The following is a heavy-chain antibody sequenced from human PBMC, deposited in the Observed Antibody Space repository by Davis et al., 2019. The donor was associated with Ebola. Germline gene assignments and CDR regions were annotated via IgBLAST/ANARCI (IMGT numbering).Heavy chain of an antibody. CDR1: GFTFSSYW. V-gene: IGHV3-7*01. CDR2: IKQDGSEK. J-gene: IGHJ6*02. D-gene: IGHD1-26*01. Sequence: GGSLRLSCAASGFTFSSYWMSWVRQAPGKGLEWVANIKQDGSEKYYADSVKGRFTISRDNSKNTLYLQMNSLRAEDTAVYYCAKDSVGGSFLYYYYGMDVWGQGTTVTVSS. CDR3: AKDSVGGSFLYYYYGMDV.